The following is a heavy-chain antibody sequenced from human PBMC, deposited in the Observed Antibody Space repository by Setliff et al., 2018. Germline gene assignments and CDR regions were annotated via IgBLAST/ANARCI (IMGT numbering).Heavy chain of an antibody. CDR1: GYSISSGYY. Sequence: SETLSLTCAVSGYSISSGYYWGWIRQPPGKGLEWIGSIYHSESTYYNPSLKSRVTISVDTSKNQFSLKLNSVTAADTAMYYCARTHCNTTSCFYFHYWGQGTVVTVSS. V-gene: IGHV4-38-2*01. CDR3: ARTHCNTTSCFYFHY. J-gene: IGHJ4*02. CDR2: IYHSEST. D-gene: IGHD2-2*01.